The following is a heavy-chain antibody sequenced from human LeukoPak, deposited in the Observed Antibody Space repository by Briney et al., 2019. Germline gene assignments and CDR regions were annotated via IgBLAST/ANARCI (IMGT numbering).Heavy chain of an antibody. J-gene: IGHJ3*02. V-gene: IGHV4-61*09. Sequence: MASETLSLTCTVSGGSVSSGTYYWSWIRQPAGKGLEWIGHIYTSESTNYNPSLKSRVTISVDTSKNQFSLKLTSVTAAGTAVYYCARDDWTYCSSTTCPDAYIWGQGTMVTVSS. D-gene: IGHD2-2*01. CDR3: ARDDWTYCSSTTCPDAYI. CDR1: GGSVSSGTYY. CDR2: IYTSEST.